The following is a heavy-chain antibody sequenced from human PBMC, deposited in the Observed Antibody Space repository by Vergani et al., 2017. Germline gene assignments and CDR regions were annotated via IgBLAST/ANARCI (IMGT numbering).Heavy chain of an antibody. CDR3: ASLTSMVRGVIRDG. CDR2: ISSSSSTI. Sequence: EVQLVESGGGLVQPGGSLRLSCAASGFTFSSYSMNWVRQAPGKGLEGVSYISSSSSTIYYADSVKGRFTISRDNAKNSLYLQMNSLRAEDTAVYYCASLTSMVRGVIRDGWGQGTLVTVSS. D-gene: IGHD3-10*01. V-gene: IGHV3-48*01. J-gene: IGHJ4*02. CDR1: GFTFSSYS.